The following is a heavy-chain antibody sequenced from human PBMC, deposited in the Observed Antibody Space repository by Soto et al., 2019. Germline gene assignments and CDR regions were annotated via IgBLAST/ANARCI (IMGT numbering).Heavy chain of an antibody. D-gene: IGHD2-15*01. CDR3: AKDRLPTSGQRFYFDS. Sequence: LRLSCATCGFAFSTYAITWVRQFPCRGLEWVSTILPDETGFYTVSVKGRFTISRDNFRGILYLQMNDLWVEDAAIYFCAKDRLPTSGQRFYFDSWGQGSLVTVSS. V-gene: IGHV3-23*01. J-gene: IGHJ4*02. CDR2: ILPDETG. CDR1: GFAFSTYA.